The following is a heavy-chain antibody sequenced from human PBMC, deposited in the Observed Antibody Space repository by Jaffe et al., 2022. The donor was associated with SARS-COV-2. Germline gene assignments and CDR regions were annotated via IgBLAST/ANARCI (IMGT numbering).Heavy chain of an antibody. CDR3: ARAGDTAVVPFDY. J-gene: IGHJ4*02. V-gene: IGHV1-69*02. Sequence: QVQLVQSGAEVKKPGSSVKVSCKASGDTFYTYIITWVRQAPGQGLEWMGRIIPILDIANYAQKFQGRVTITADKSTSTVYMELSSLRSEDTAVYYCARAGDTAVVPFDYWAQGTLVTVSS. D-gene: IGHD5-18*01. CDR1: GDTFYTYI. CDR2: IIPILDIA.